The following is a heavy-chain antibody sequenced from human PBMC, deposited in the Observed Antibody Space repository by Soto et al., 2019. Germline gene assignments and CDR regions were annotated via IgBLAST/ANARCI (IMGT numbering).Heavy chain of an antibody. J-gene: IGHJ4*02. Sequence: SVKVSCKASGGTFSSYAISWVRQAPGQGLEWMGGIIPIFGTANYAQKFQGRVTITADESTSTAYMELSSLRSEDTAVYYCARGEWGTTVTTNTFLRFDYWGQGTLVTVSS. CDR3: ARGEWGTTVTTNTFLRFDY. D-gene: IGHD4-17*01. CDR2: IIPIFGTA. V-gene: IGHV1-69*13. CDR1: GGTFSSYA.